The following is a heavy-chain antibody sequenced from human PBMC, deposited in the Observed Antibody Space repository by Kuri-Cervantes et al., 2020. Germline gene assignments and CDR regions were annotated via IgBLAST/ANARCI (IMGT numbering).Heavy chain of an antibody. J-gene: IGHJ3*02. V-gene: IGHV4-59*12. CDR1: GGSISSYY. CDR3: AIPDMLHCSGGSCYTESFDI. D-gene: IGHD2-15*01. CDR2: IYYSGST. Sequence: GSLRLFCTVAGGSISSYYWSWIRQPPGKGLEWIGYIYYSGSTNYNPSLKSRVTISVDTSKNQFSLRLSSVTAADTAVYYCAIPDMLHCSGGSCYTESFDIWGQGTMVTVSS.